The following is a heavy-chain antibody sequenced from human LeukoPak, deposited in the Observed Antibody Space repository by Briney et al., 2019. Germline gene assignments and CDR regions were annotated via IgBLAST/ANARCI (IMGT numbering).Heavy chain of an antibody. V-gene: IGHV3-53*01. J-gene: IGHJ3*01. Sequence: GGSLRLSCEASGFTVSSDFMSWVRQAPGEGPEWDSLIASDGPIYYADSVKGRFTISRDNFKNTVYLQMSSLTSEDTAVYYCVTARGEVWGQGTIVTVSS. D-gene: IGHD7-27*01. CDR3: VTARGEV. CDR1: GFTVSSDF. CDR2: IASDGPI.